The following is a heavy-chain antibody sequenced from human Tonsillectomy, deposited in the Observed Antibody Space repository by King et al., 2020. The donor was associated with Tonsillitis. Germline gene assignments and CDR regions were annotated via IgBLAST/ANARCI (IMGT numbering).Heavy chain of an antibody. Sequence: QLQESGPGLVKPSETLSLTCTVSGDSISSNIYYWAWLRQPPGTGLEWIGSIYYSGNTYYNPSLESRVTMSVDTSKNNLSLKLTSVTAADTAVYYCARSGLASGTGLCYPYNWFDPWGQGSLVTVSS. J-gene: IGHJ5*02. D-gene: IGHD2-8*01. CDR2: IYYSGNT. V-gene: IGHV4-39*02. CDR3: ARSGLASGTGLCYPYNWFDP. CDR1: GDSISSNIYY.